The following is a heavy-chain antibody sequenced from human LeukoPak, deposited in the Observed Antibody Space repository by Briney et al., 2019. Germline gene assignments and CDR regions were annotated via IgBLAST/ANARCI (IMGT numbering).Heavy chain of an antibody. J-gene: IGHJ6*02. V-gene: IGHV3-21*01. CDR3: ASVFAGTPAYYYYGMDV. CDR1: GFTFSSYS. D-gene: IGHD3-10*01. Sequence: GSLRLSCAASGFTFSSYSMNWVRQAPGKGLEWVSSISSSSSYRYYADSVKGRFTISRDNAKNSLYLQMNSLRAEDTAVYYCASVFAGTPAYYYYGMDVRGQGTTVTVSS. CDR2: ISSSSSYR.